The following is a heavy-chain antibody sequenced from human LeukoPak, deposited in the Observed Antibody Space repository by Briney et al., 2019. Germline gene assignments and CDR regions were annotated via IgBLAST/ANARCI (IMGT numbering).Heavy chain of an antibody. Sequence: GGSLRLSYAASGFTFSSYAMMWLRPPPGKGLECVSSISGSGGSTYYAASVKGRFTISRDNSKNTLYLQMNSLRAEDTAVYYCVRDISPILSPYFFDSWGQGTVVTVSS. J-gene: IGHJ4*02. D-gene: IGHD3-9*01. CDR2: ISGSGGST. CDR1: GFTFSSYA. CDR3: VRDISPILSPYFFDS. V-gene: IGHV3-23*01.